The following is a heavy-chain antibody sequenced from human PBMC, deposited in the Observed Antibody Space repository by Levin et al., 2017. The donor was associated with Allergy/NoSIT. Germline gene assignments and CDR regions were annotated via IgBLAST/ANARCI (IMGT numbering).Heavy chain of an antibody. CDR1: GFTFSSYA. J-gene: IGHJ4*02. Sequence: GGSLRLSCAASGFTFSSYATHWVRQAPGKGLEWVAVISYDGRNKYYADSVKGRFTISRDNSKNTLYLQMNSLRVEDTAVYYCARDSSGFQAFDYWGQGTLVTVSS. V-gene: IGHV3-30*04. CDR3: ARDSSGFQAFDY. CDR2: ISYDGRNK. D-gene: IGHD6-19*01.